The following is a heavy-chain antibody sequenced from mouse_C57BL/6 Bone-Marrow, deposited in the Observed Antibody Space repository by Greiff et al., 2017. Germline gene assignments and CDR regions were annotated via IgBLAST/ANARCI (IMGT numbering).Heavy chain of an antibody. CDR1: GYTFTSYW. CDR3: ERRRGQRGYFDV. Sequence: QVQLQQPGAELVKPGASVKLSCKASGYTFTSYWMHWVKQRPGQGLEWIGMIHPNSGSTNYNEKFKSKATLTVDKSSSTAYMQLSSLTSEDSAVYYCERRRGQRGYFDVWGTGTAVTVSS. J-gene: IGHJ1*03. V-gene: IGHV1-64*01. CDR2: IHPNSGST.